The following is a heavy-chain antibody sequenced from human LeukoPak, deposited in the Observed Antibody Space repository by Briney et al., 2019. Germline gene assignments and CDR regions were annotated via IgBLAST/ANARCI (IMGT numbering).Heavy chain of an antibody. J-gene: IGHJ5*02. CDR1: GGSINSY. CDR3: AGDSGTTGEVKFDP. V-gene: IGHV4-4*07. Sequence: SETLSLTCTVSGGSINSYWSWIRQPAGKGLEWIGRISGSGTITYNPALQSRLSISIDTSKNQFSLKLMSVTAADTAVYYCAGDSGTTGEVKFDPWGQGTLVTVSS. CDR2: ISGSGTI. D-gene: IGHD3-10*01.